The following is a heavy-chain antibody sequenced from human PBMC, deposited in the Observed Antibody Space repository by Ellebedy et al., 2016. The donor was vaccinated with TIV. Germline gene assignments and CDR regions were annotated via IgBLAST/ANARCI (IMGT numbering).Heavy chain of an antibody. CDR1: GDTFKSYT. J-gene: IGHJ4*02. Sequence: ASVKVSXXASGDTFKSYTITWVRQAPGQGLEWMGWISGYNDNTNYAQKFQGRVTMTTDTSTSTAFMELRSLRSDDTAVYYCARDGVSGLDYWGQGTLVTVSS. CDR3: ARDGVSGLDY. V-gene: IGHV1-18*01. D-gene: IGHD6-19*01. CDR2: ISGYNDNT.